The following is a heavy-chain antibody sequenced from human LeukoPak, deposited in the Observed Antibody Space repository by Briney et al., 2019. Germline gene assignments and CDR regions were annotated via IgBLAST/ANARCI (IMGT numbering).Heavy chain of an antibody. J-gene: IGHJ3*02. CDR2: IYRGGGT. Sequence: GGSLRLSCAASGFTVSSHYMGWVRQAPGKGLEWVSIIYRGGGTYYADSVRGRFTVPRDDSKNTLYLQMNSLRVEDTAVYYCVRGYRGGNYAEWAFDTWGQGTMVTVSS. D-gene: IGHD1-26*01. CDR3: VRGYRGGNYAEWAFDT. V-gene: IGHV3-66*01. CDR1: GFTVSSHY.